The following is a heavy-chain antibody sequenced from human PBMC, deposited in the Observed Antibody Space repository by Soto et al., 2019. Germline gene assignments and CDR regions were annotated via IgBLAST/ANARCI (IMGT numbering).Heavy chain of an antibody. Sequence: GXSVKVSCKASVYPFTTYHLHWVRQAPGQGLEWMGIVYVTGTGTRSAQKFQGRLTMTRDRSTSTVYMELSSLRSEDTAVYYCARPEGYGSGSYYFDSWGQGTLVTVSS. V-gene: IGHV1-46*01. D-gene: IGHD3-10*01. CDR1: VYPFTTYH. CDR3: ARPEGYGSGSYYFDS. CDR2: VYVTGTGT. J-gene: IGHJ4*02.